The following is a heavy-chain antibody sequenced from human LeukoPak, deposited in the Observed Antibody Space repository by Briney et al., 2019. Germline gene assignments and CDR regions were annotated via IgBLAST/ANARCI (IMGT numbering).Heavy chain of an antibody. J-gene: IGHJ6*03. CDR2: INHSGST. D-gene: IGHD5-18*01. CDR1: GGSFSGYY. CDR3: AREGASGRGYSYGYYYYYMDV. Sequence: SETLSLTCAVYGGSFSGYYWSWIRQPPGKGLEWIGEINHSGSTNYNPSLKSRVTISVDTSKNQFSLKLSSVTAADTAVYYCAREGASGRGYSYGYYYYYMDVWGKGTTVTISS. V-gene: IGHV4-34*01.